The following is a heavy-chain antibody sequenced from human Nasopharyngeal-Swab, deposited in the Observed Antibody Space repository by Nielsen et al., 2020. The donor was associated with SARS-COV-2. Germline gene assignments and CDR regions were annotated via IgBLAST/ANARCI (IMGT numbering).Heavy chain of an antibody. J-gene: IGHJ4*02. CDR2: IRYDGSNK. D-gene: IGHD3-3*01. CDR3: ARRNLYYDFWSGYYYYFDY. Sequence: SCAASGFTFSSYGMHWVRQAPGKGLEWVAFIRYDGSNKYYADSVKGRFTISRDNAKNSLYLQMNSLRAEDTAVYYCARRNLYYDFWSGYYYYFDYWGQGTLVTVSS. CDR1: GFTFSSYG. V-gene: IGHV3-33*01.